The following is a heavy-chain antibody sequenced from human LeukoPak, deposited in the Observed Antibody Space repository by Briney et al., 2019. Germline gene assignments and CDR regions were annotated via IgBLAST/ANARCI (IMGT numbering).Heavy chain of an antibody. V-gene: IGHV1-18*01. CDR2: MSALNGNT. CDR1: GYTFTNYG. J-gene: IGHJ5*02. D-gene: IGHD2-2*01. Sequence: ASVKVSCKASGYTFTNYGISWVRQAPGQGLEWMGWMSALNGNTNYQHKFQGRVTMTTDTSKNTAYMELRSLRSDDTAMYYCAIGGYCSSTSCYGQGNWFDPWGQGTLVTVSS. CDR3: AIGGYCSSTSCYGQGNWFDP.